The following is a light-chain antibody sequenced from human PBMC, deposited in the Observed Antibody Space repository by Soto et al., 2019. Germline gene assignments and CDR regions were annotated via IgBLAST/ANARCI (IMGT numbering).Light chain of an antibody. CDR1: SSNIGSNT. Sequence: QSFGTQPPSASVTPGQRVTISCSGSSSNIGSNTVNWYQQLPGTAPKLLIYSNNQRPSGVPDRFSGSKSGTSASLAISGLQSEDEADYYCAAWDDSLKGVFGTGTKVTVL. CDR3: AAWDDSLKGV. CDR2: SNN. J-gene: IGLJ1*01. V-gene: IGLV1-44*01.